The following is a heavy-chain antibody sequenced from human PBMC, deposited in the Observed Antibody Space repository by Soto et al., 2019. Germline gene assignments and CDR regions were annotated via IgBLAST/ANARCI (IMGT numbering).Heavy chain of an antibody. D-gene: IGHD2-8*01. CDR3: ARDNGMAGSFDP. J-gene: IGHJ5*02. Sequence: EVPLVESGGGLVQTGGSLRLSFVASGFTFSTYSMNWVRKTPGKGLEWVSYISIGSSTIYYADSMKGRFTISRDNAKNSMYLQMNSLRDEDTAVYYCARDNGMAGSFDPWGQGTLVTVSS. CDR1: GFTFSTYS. V-gene: IGHV3-48*02. CDR2: ISIGSSTI.